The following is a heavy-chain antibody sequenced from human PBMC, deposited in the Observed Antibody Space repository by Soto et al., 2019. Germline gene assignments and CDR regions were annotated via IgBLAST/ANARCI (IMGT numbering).Heavy chain of an antibody. D-gene: IGHD5-18*01. V-gene: IGHV4-34*01. CDR2: INHSGST. CDR1: GGSFSGYY. Sequence: PSETLSLTCAVYGGSFSGYYWSWIRQPPGKGLEWIGEINHSGSTNYNPSLKSRVTISVDTSKNQFSLKLSSVTAADTAVYYCARGLDKIIQLWYLDYWGQGTLVTVSS. J-gene: IGHJ4*02. CDR3: ARGLDKIIQLWYLDY.